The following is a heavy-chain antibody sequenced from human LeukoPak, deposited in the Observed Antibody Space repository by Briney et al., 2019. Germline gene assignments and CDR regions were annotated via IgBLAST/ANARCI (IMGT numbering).Heavy chain of an antibody. CDR1: GGTFSSYA. CDR3: ARSVKMVYGMDV. V-gene: IGHV1-69*04. Sequence: GASVKVSCKASGGTFSSYAISWVRQAPGQGLEWMGRIIPILDVANYAQNFQGRVTVTADISTSTAYMELSSLRSEDTAVYYCARSVKMVYGMDVWGQGTTVTVSS. J-gene: IGHJ6*02. D-gene: IGHD5-24*01. CDR2: IIPILDVA.